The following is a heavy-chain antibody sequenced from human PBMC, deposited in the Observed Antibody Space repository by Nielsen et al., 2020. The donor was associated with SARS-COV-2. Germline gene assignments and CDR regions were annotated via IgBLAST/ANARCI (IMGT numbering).Heavy chain of an antibody. CDR1: GGSISSGGYY. CDR2: IYYSGST. CDR3: ARADFADYGDYPNFDY. D-gene: IGHD4-17*01. Sequence: SKTLSLTCTVSGGSISSGGYYWSWIRQHPGKGLEWIGYIYYSGSTYYNPSLKSRVTISVDTSKNQFSLKLSSVTAADTAVYYCARADFADYGDYPNFDYWGQGTLVTVSS. J-gene: IGHJ4*02. V-gene: IGHV4-31*03.